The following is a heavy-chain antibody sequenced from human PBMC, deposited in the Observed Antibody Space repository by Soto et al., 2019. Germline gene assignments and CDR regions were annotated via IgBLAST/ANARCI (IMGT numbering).Heavy chain of an antibody. CDR3: ARDRDIVLAAYYYYGMEV. CDR1: EFTFSSYA. CDR2: ISYDGSNK. V-gene: IGHV3-30-3*01. D-gene: IGHD2-2*01. Sequence: GGPLRLSWSASEFTFSSYAMHWVVKSPVKGLEWVAVISYDGSNKYYADSVKGRFTISRDNSKNTLYLQMKSLRAEDTAVYYCARDRDIVLAAYYYYGMEVWGQGTTVTVSS. J-gene: IGHJ6*02.